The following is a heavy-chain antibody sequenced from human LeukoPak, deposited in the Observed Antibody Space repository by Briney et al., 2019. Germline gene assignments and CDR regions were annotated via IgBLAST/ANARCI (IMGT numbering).Heavy chain of an antibody. D-gene: IGHD3-10*01. CDR1: GGSFSGYY. J-gene: IGHJ6*02. CDR3: AKDRNVRPELLWFGELLWENIMGYYGMDV. V-gene: IGHV3-23*01. CDR2: ISGSGGST. Sequence: PSETLSLTCAVYGGSFSGYYWSWVRQAPGKGLEWVSAISGSGGSTYYADSVKGRFTISRDNSKNTLYLQMNSLRAEDTAVYYCAKDRNVRPELLWFGELLWENIMGYYGMDVWGQGTTVTVSS.